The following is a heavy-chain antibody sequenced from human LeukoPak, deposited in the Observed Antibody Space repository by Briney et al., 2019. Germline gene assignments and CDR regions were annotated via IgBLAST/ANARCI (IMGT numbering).Heavy chain of an antibody. D-gene: IGHD6-6*01. CDR1: GYTFTSYD. J-gene: IGHJ6*02. Sequence: ASVKVSCKASGYTFTSYDINWVRQATGQGLEWMGWMNPNSGNTGYAQKFQGRVTVTKNTSISTAYMELSSLRSEDTAVYYCARGESSIAALDYYYGMDVWGQGTTVTVSS. CDR3: ARGESSIAALDYYYGMDV. V-gene: IGHV1-8*01. CDR2: MNPNSGNT.